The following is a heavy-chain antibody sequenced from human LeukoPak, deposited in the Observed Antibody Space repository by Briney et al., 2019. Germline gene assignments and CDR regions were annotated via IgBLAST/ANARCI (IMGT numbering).Heavy chain of an antibody. CDR2: IIPILGIA. D-gene: IGHD3-16*02. Sequence: ASVKVSCKASGRTFSSYAISWVRQAPGQGLEWMGRIIPILGIANYAQKFQGRVTITADKSTSTAYMELSSLRPEDTAVYYCARVPVIQXXXGMDVWGQGTTVTVSS. CDR1: GRTFSSYA. CDR3: ARVPVIQXXXGMDV. J-gene: IGHJ6*02. V-gene: IGHV1-69*04.